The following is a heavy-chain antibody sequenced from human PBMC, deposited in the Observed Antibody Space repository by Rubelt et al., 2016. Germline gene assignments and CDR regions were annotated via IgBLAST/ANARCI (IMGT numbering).Heavy chain of an antibody. Sequence: QVQLVQSGAEVKKPGASVKVSCKASGYTFTGYYMHWVRQAPGQGLEWMGWINPNSGGTNYAQKVQGRITMTRDTSVSTAYMGLSRLTSDDTAVYYCARGNSGYDYGLDYWGQGTLVTVSS. CDR2: INPNSGGT. D-gene: IGHD5-12*01. V-gene: IGHV1-2*02. CDR3: ARGNSGYDYGLDY. CDR1: GYTFTGYY. J-gene: IGHJ4*02.